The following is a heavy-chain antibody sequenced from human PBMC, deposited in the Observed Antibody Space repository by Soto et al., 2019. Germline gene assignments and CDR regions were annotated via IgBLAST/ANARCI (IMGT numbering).Heavy chain of an antibody. CDR2: INPSGGST. CDR1: GYTFTSYY. Sequence: QVQLVQSGAEVKKPGASVKVSCKASGYTFTSYYMHWVRQAPGQGLEWMGIINPSGGSTSYAQKFQGRVTMTRDTSTSTVYMELSSLRSEDTAVYYCARVLDDYLDYDAFDIWGQGTMVTVSS. J-gene: IGHJ3*02. V-gene: IGHV1-46*01. D-gene: IGHD4-17*01. CDR3: ARVLDDYLDYDAFDI.